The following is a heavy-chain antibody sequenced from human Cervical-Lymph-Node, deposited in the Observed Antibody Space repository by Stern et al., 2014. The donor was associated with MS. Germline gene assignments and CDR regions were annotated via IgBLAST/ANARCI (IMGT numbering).Heavy chain of an antibody. D-gene: IGHD2-21*01. Sequence: EVQLVESGGGLVKPGGSLRLSCASSGFRFSFYTMHWVRQAPGKGLEWVSAISSGGRYIYYADPVKGRFTISRDNAQNSLFLQMDSLSVEDTAFYYCARDVHPDIPTNENWVDPWGQGTLVTVSS. J-gene: IGHJ5*02. CDR2: ISSGGRYI. V-gene: IGHV3-21*01. CDR1: GFRFSFYT. CDR3: ARDVHPDIPTNENWVDP.